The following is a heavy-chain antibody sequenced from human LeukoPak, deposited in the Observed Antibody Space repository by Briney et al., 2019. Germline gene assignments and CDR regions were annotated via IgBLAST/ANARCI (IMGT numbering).Heavy chain of an antibody. J-gene: IGHJ3*02. D-gene: IGHD5-24*01. CDR3: ARDSINFPAEAFDI. V-gene: IGHV4-59*01. Sequence: KPSETLSLTCTVSGGSISSYYWSWIRQPPGKGLEWIGYIYSSGSTNYNPSLKSRVTISVDTSKNQFSLKLSSVTAADTAVYYCARDSINFPAEAFDIWGQGTMVTVSS. CDR1: GGSISSYY. CDR2: IYSSGST.